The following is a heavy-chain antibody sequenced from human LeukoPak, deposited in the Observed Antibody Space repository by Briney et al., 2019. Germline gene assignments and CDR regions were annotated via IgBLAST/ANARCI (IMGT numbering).Heavy chain of an antibody. Sequence: PGRSLRLSCAASGFTFSSYGMHWVRQAPGKGLEWVAAISHDGSRKDYADSVKGRITISRDNTKNTLYLQMNSLRGEGTAVYYCTKTKSSSGWYYFDSWGEGTLVTVSS. CDR2: ISHDGSRK. V-gene: IGHV3-30*18. J-gene: IGHJ4*02. CDR3: TKTKSSSGWYYFDS. D-gene: IGHD6-19*01. CDR1: GFTFSSYG.